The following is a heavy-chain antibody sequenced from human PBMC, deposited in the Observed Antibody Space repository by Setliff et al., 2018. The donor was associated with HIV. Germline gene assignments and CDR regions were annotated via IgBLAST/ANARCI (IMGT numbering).Heavy chain of an antibody. CDR3: ARGARDWGIGSLIPYYYMDV. CDR2: INAGGTTI. V-gene: IGHV3-23*01. D-gene: IGHD3-16*01. CDR1: GFTFSSSA. Sequence: GGSLRLSCAASGFTFSSSAMSWVRQAPEKGLEWLSVINAGGTTIYYADSVNGRFTISRDSSKSTLYLQMNSLTAEDTAVYYCARGARDWGIGSLIPYYYMDVWGKGTTVTVSS. J-gene: IGHJ6*03.